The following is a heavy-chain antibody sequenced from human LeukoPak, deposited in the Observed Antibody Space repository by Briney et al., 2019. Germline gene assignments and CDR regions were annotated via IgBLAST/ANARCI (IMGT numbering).Heavy chain of an antibody. V-gene: IGHV3-23*01. D-gene: IGHD3-10*01. J-gene: IGHJ4*02. CDR1: GFTFSNYA. CDR3: ARDVAGSGSR. CDR2: ISGSGGSA. Sequence: GGSLRLSCAASGFTFSNYAMSWVRQAPGKGLEWVSFISGSGGSASYADSVKGRFTISRDNSKNTLYLQMNSLRAEDSAVYYCARDVAGSGSRWGQGTLVTVSS.